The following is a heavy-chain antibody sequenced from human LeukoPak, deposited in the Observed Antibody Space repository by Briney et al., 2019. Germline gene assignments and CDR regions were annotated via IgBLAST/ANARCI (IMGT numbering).Heavy chain of an antibody. V-gene: IGHV3-23*01. CDR2: ISNSGGST. CDR3: AKAQYSGNYPYFDY. Sequence: GGSLRLSCAASGFTFSSYAMSWVRQAPGKGLEWVSAISNSGGSTYYADSVKGRFTIARDNSNKSLYLQMNSLRAEDTAVYYCAKAQYSGNYPYFDYWGQGTLVTVSS. D-gene: IGHD1-26*01. J-gene: IGHJ4*02. CDR1: GFTFSSYA.